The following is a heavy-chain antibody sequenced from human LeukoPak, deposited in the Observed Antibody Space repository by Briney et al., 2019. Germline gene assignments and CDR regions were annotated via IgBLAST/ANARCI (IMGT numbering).Heavy chain of an antibody. CDR3: ARGYSGYDYDY. CDR2: ISSSSSYI. J-gene: IGHJ4*02. Sequence: GGSPRLSCAASGFTFSSYSMNWVRQAPGKGLEWVSSISSSSSYIYYADSVKGRFTISRDNAKNSLYLQMNSLRAEDTAVYYCARGYSGYDYDYWGQGTLVTVSS. V-gene: IGHV3-21*01. CDR1: GFTFSSYS. D-gene: IGHD5-12*01.